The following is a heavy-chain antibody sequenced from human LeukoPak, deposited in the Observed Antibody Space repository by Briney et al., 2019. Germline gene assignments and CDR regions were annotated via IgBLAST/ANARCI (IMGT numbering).Heavy chain of an antibody. CDR3: ARSEYYYGSGSKRHKGGWFDP. D-gene: IGHD3-10*01. V-gene: IGHV1-69*13. Sequence: SVKVSCKASGGTFSSYGISWVRQAPGQGLEWMGGIIPIFGRANYAQKLQGRVTITADESTSTAYMELSSLRSEDTAVYYCARSEYYYGSGSKRHKGGWFDPWGQGTLVTVSS. CDR1: GGTFSSYG. CDR2: IIPIFGRA. J-gene: IGHJ5*02.